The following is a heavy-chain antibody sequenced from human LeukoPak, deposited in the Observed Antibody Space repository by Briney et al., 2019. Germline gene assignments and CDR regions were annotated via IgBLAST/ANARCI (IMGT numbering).Heavy chain of an antibody. CDR3: ARESYSSSWYGDYFDY. D-gene: IGHD6-13*01. Sequence: PSETLSLTCTVSGGSISSYYWSWIRQPAGKGLEWLGRIYTSGSTNYNPSLKSRVTMSVDTSKNQFSLKLSSVTAADTAVYYCARESYSSSWYGDYFDYWGQGTLVTVSS. J-gene: IGHJ4*02. CDR2: IYTSGST. V-gene: IGHV4-4*07. CDR1: GGSISSYY.